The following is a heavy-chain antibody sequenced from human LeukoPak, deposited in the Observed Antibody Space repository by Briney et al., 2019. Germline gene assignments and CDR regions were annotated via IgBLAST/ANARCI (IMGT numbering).Heavy chain of an antibody. J-gene: IGHJ4*02. Sequence: PSQTLSLTCTVSGGSFSSGDYYWNWIRQHPGKGLEWIGYIYYSGSTYYNPSLKSRVTISVDTSKNQFSLKLTSVTAADTAVYFCARGPYGSGSYYWGQGTLVTVSS. D-gene: IGHD3-10*01. CDR2: IYYSGST. V-gene: IGHV4-30-4*08. CDR1: GGSFSSGDYY. CDR3: ARGPYGSGSYY.